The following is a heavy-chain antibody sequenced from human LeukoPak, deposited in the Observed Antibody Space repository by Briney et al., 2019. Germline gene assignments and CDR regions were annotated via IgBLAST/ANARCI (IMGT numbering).Heavy chain of an antibody. CDR2: MNPNNSNT. CDR3: ARRVAGVDC. CDR1: GYTFTSYD. J-gene: IGHJ4*02. V-gene: IGHV1-8*01. Sequence: ASVKVSCKASGYTFTSYDINWVRQATGRGLEWVGWMNPNNSNTGYAQKFQGRVTMTRNTSISIAYMELTSLTSEDTAIYYCARRVAGVDCWGQGTLVTVYS. D-gene: IGHD6-19*01.